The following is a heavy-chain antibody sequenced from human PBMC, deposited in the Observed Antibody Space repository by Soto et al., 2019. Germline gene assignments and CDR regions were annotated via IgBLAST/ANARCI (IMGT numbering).Heavy chain of an antibody. CDR2: ISGSGGST. Sequence: GGSLRLSCAASGVTFSSYAMSWVRQAPGKGLEWVSAISGSGGSTYYADSVKGRFTISRDNSKNTLYLQMNSLRAEDTAVYYCAKGAFGVVIIPLSYFQHWGQGTLVTVSS. J-gene: IGHJ1*01. CDR1: GVTFSSYA. V-gene: IGHV3-23*01. CDR3: AKGAFGVVIIPLSYFQH. D-gene: IGHD3-3*01.